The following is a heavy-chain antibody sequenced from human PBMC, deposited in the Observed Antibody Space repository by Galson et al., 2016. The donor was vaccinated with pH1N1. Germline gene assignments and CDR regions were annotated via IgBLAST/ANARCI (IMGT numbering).Heavy chain of an antibody. V-gene: IGHV4-59*01. D-gene: IGHD2-21*01. CDR3: ARAPSATEYCGYYFDF. CDR1: GGSISSYY. J-gene: IGHJ4*02. CDR2: IYYSGST. Sequence: ETLSLTCTVSGGSISSYYWSWIRQPPGKGLEWIGYIYYSGSTNYNHSLKSRVTISVDTSKNQCSLKLSSVTAADTALYYCARAPSATEYCGYYFDFWGQGTLVTVSS.